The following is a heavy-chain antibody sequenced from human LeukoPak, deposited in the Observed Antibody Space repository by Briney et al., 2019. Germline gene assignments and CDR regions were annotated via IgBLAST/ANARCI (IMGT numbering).Heavy chain of an antibody. J-gene: IGHJ6*03. D-gene: IGHD4-23*01. V-gene: IGHV1-46*01. CDR1: GYTFTSYY. CDR3: ARASKVVTFHSYYMDV. Sequence: VSVTVSCKASGYTFTSYYMHWVRQAPGQGLEWMGIINPSGGSTSYAQKFQGRVTMTRDTSTSTVYMELSSLRSEDTAVYYCARASKVVTFHSYYMDVWGKGTTVTVSS. CDR2: INPSGGST.